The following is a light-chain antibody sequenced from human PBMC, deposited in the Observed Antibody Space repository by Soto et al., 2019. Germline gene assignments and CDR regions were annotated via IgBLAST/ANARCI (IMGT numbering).Light chain of an antibody. CDR2: LEGSGSY. Sequence: QLVLTQSSSASASLGSSVKLTCTLSSGHSSYIIAWHQQQPGKAPRYLMKLEGSGSYNKGSGVPDRFSGSSSGADRYLTISNLQFEAEADYYCETWDSNAHVLCGGNKLTVL. CDR1: SGHSSYI. CDR3: ETWDSNAHV. J-gene: IGLJ3*02. V-gene: IGLV4-60*02.